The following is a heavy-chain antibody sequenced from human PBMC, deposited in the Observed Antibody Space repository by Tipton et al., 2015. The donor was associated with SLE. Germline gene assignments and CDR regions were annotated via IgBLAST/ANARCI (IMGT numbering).Heavy chain of an antibody. CDR1: GGSISSGLNY. J-gene: IGHJ3*02. D-gene: IGHD2-2*01. V-gene: IGHV4-61*02. CDR2: LHSSGST. CDR3: ARPGPGYCSSTSCYSHDAFDI. Sequence: TLSLTCTVSGGSISSGLNYWSWIRQPAGKGLEWIGRLHSSGSTRYNPSLNSRVTMSVDESKSQFSLRLSSVAAADTAVYYCARPGPGYCSSTSCYSHDAFDIWGQGTMVTVSS.